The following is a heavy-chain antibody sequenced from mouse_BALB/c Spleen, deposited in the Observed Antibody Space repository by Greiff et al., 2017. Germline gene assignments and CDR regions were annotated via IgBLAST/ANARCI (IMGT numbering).Heavy chain of an antibody. D-gene: IGHD1-1*02. J-gene: IGHJ3*01. CDR2: ISYSGST. Sequence: VQLKQSGPGLVKPSQSLSLTCTVTGYSITSDYAWNWIRQFPGNKLEWMGYISYSGSTSYNPSLKSRISITRDTSKNQFFLQLNSVTTEDTATYYCARGLWWFAYWGQGTLVTVSA. CDR3: ARGLWWFAY. V-gene: IGHV3-2*02. CDR1: GYSITSDYA.